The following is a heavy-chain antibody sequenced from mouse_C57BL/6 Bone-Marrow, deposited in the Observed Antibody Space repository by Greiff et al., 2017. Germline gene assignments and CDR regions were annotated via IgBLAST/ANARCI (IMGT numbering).Heavy chain of an antibody. D-gene: IGHD1-1*02. J-gene: IGHJ4*01. Sequence: EVNVVESGGGLVQSGRSLRLSCATSGFTFSDFYMEWVRQAPGKGLEWIAASRNKANDYTTEYSASVQGRFIVSRDTYQSILYLQMNALRAEDTAIYYCARDAGGYYAMDYWGQGTSVTVSS. CDR2: SRNKANDYTT. CDR1: GFTFSDFY. V-gene: IGHV7-1*01. CDR3: ARDAGGYYAMDY.